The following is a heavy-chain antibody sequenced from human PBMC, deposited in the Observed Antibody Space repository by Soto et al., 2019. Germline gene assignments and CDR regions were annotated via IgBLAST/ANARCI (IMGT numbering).Heavy chain of an antibody. CDR1: GGTFSSYA. CDR2: IIPIFGTA. V-gene: IGHV1-69*13. CDR3: ARVSRRYSGYDKPYYFGY. Sequence: ASVKVSCKASGGTFSSYAISWVRQAPGQGLEWMGGIIPIFGTANYAQKFQGRVTITADESTSTAYMELSSLRSEDTAVHYCARVSRRYSGYDKPYYFGYWGQGTLVTVSS. D-gene: IGHD5-12*01. J-gene: IGHJ4*02.